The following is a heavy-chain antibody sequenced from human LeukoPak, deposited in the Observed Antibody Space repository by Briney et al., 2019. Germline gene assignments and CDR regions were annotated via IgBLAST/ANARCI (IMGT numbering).Heavy chain of an antibody. J-gene: IGHJ4*02. Sequence: GGSLRLSCAASGFTFSSYAMSWVRQAPGKGLEWVSAISGSGGSTYYADSVKGRFTISRDNSKHTLYLQMNSLRAEDTAVYYCAKDRDIVVVPAALFDYWGQGTLVTVSS. V-gene: IGHV3-23*01. CDR1: GFTFSSYA. CDR2: ISGSGGST. D-gene: IGHD2-2*01. CDR3: AKDRDIVVVPAALFDY.